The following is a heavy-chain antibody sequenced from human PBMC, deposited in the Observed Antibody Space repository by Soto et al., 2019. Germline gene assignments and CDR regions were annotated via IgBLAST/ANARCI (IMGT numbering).Heavy chain of an antibody. CDR2: IDSGSGSI. Sequence: EVQLLESGGGLVQPGGSLRLSCAASGFTFNTYAMNCVRQAPGKGLEWVTSIDSGSGSIYYTDSVKGRLTISRDNTKNTLYLQMGSLRGEDTAVYDCAKDLGGIGWHFDYWGQGTLVTVSS. CDR3: AKDLGGIGWHFDY. CDR1: GFTFNTYA. J-gene: IGHJ4*02. D-gene: IGHD6-19*01. V-gene: IGHV3-23*01.